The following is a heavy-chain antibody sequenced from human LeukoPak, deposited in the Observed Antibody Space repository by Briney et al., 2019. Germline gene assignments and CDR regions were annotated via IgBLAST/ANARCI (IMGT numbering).Heavy chain of an antibody. CDR2: IYHSGST. CDR3: ARTTEAHSWRTRYYDYYMDV. V-gene: IGHV4-38-2*02. D-gene: IGHD6-13*01. CDR1: SYSISSGYY. J-gene: IGHJ6*03. Sequence: SETLSLTCTVSSYSISSGYYWGWIRQPPGKGLEWIGNIYHSGSTYYNPSLKSRVTISVDTSKNQFSLKLSSVTAAGTAVYYCARTTEAHSWRTRYYDYYMDVWGKGTTVTVSS.